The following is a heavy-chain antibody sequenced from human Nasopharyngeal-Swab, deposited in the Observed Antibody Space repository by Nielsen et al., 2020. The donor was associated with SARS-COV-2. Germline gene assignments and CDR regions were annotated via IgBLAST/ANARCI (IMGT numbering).Heavy chain of an antibody. Sequence: SETLSLTCAVYGGSFSSYYWSWIRQPPGKGLEWIGEINHSGSTNYNPSLKSRVTISVDTSKNQFSLKLSSVTAADTAVYYCARVDPWNYGMDVWGQGTTVTVSS. CDR1: GGSFSSYY. J-gene: IGHJ6*02. V-gene: IGHV4-34*01. D-gene: IGHD5-12*01. CDR2: INHSGST. CDR3: ARVDPWNYGMDV.